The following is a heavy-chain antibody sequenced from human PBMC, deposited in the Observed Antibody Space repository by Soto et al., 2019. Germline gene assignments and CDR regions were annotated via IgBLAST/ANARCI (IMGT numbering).Heavy chain of an antibody. CDR3: ARHPERIAQIGWFDP. Sequence: ASVKVSCKASGYTFTSYAIHWVRQAPGQRLEWMGWINAGNGNTKYSQKFQDRVTITRDTSATTAYMELNSLRAEDTAVYYCARHPERIAQIGWFDPWGQGTLVTVSS. CDR2: INAGNGNT. D-gene: IGHD6-13*01. J-gene: IGHJ5*02. V-gene: IGHV1-3*01. CDR1: GYTFTSYA.